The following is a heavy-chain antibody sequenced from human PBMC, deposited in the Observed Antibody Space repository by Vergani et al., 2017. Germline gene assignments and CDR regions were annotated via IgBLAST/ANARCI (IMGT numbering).Heavy chain of an antibody. J-gene: IGHJ6*02. D-gene: IGHD4-17*01. CDR1: GFTFSSYN. CDR3: AGGSTVTTLYFYYCMDV. V-gene: IGHV3-48*01. Sequence: EVQLVESGGGLAQPGGSLRLSCAASGFTFSSYNMNWVRQAPGKGLEWLSYISSSSSSIYYADSVKGRFTISRDNAKNSLNLQMNSLRAEDTAVYYCAGGSTVTTLYFYYCMDVWGQGTTVTVSS. CDR2: ISSSSSSI.